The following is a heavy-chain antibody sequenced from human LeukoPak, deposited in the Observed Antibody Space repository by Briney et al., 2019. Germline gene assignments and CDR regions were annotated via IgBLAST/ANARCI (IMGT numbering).Heavy chain of an antibody. CDR3: ARGPDDCSSTSCYLPLRYYYYGMDV. V-gene: IGHV1-18*01. Sequence: GASVKVSCKASGYTFTSYGISWVPQAPGQGLEWMGWISAYNGNTNYAQKLQGRVTMTTDTSTSTAYMELRSLRSDDTAVYYCARGPDDCSSTSCYLPLRYYYYGMDVWGQGTTVTVSS. CDR2: ISAYNGNT. D-gene: IGHD2-2*01. J-gene: IGHJ6*02. CDR1: GYTFTSYG.